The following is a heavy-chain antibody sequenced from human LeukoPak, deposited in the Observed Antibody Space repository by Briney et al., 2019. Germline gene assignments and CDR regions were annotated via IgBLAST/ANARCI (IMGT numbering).Heavy chain of an antibody. J-gene: IGHJ4*02. Sequence: PSETLSLTCTVSGVSISSYYWSWIRQPPGKGLEWIGTMYHSGSTDYNPSLKSRVTISVDTSKNQFSLKLSSVTAADTAVYYCASRKLGNDYWGQGTLVTVSS. CDR3: ASRKLGNDY. D-gene: IGHD7-27*01. CDR1: GVSISSYY. CDR2: MYHSGST. V-gene: IGHV4-59*08.